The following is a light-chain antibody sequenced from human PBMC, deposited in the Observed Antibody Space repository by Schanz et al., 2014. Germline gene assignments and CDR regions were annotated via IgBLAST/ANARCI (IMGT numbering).Light chain of an antibody. CDR3: QHYSLSPL. CDR1: QSVGTY. J-gene: IGKJ1*01. Sequence: EVVLTQSPATLSLSPGERATLSCRVSQSVGTYLAWYQQKPGQAPRLLIYAASNRATGIPARFSGGGSGTEFTLTISRLEPEDFAVYYCQHYSLSPLFGQGTKVDI. CDR2: AAS. V-gene: IGKV3-11*01.